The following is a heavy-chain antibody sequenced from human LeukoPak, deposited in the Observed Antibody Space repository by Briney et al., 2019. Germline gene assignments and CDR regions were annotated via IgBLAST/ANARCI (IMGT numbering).Heavy chain of an antibody. Sequence: GGSLRLSCAASGFTFSKYAMSWVRQAPGKGLEWVSTISGSDGSTYYADSVKGRFTISRDNPKNTLYLQMNSLRAEDTAVYYCAKDQRYNFGYWGQGTLVTVSS. CDR1: GFTFSKYA. CDR2: ISGSDGST. D-gene: IGHD3-9*01. V-gene: IGHV3-23*01. J-gene: IGHJ4*02. CDR3: AKDQRYNFGY.